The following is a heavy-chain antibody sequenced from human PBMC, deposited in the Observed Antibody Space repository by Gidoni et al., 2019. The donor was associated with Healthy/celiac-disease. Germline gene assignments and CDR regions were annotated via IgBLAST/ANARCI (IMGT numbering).Heavy chain of an antibody. CDR2: IYHSGST. V-gene: IGHV4-38-2*01. D-gene: IGHD3-10*02. J-gene: IGHJ4*02. CDR1: GYSISNGYY. Sequence: QVQLQESGPGLVKPSETLSLTCAVSGYSISNGYYWGWIRQPPGKGLEWIGSIYHSGSTYHNPSLKSRVTISVDTSKNQFSLELSSVTDADTAVYYCARVIRGYNYVPFDYWGQGTLVTVSS. CDR3: ARVIRGYNYVPFDY.